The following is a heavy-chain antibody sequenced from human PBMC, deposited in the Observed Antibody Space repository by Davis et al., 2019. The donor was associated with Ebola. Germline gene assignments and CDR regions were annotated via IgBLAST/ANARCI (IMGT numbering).Heavy chain of an antibody. V-gene: IGHV3-48*03. CDR1: GFTFSSYE. D-gene: IGHD5-12*01. J-gene: IGHJ4*02. CDR3: ARDHGTRYSGYDLVAAAVPVDY. CDR2: ISSSGSTI. Sequence: GGSLRLSCAASGFTFSSYEMNWVRQAPGKGLEWVSYISSSGSTIYYADSVKGRFTISRDNAKNSLYLQMNSLRAEDTAVYYCARDHGTRYSGYDLVAAAVPVDYWGQGTLVTVSS.